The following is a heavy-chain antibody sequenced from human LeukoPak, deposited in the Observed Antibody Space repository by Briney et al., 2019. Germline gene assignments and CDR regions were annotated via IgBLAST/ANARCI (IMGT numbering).Heavy chain of an antibody. D-gene: IGHD5-24*01. CDR1: GFIFSSYA. CDR3: ARPSPPGDGYNPCDY. Sequence: PGGSLRLSCAASGFIFSSYAMNWIRQAPGRGLEWVSNISPRGHIIYYADSVKGRFTISRDNAKNLLDLQMNSLRAEDTAVYYCARPSPPGDGYNPCDYWGPGALVIVSS. CDR2: ISPRGHII. J-gene: IGHJ4*02. V-gene: IGHV3-48*04.